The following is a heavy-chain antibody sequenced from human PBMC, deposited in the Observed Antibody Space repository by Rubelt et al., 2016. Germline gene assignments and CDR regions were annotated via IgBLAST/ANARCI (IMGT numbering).Heavy chain of an antibody. CDR2: IYWDDVK. CDR1: GFSLSTRGVG. J-gene: IGHJ4*02. V-gene: IGHV2-5*02. Sequence: QITLKESGPTLVKPPQTLTLTCTFSGFSLSTRGVGVGWIRQPPGKALEWLALIYWDDVKRYSPSLKSRLTITKDTPKNQVVPTMTNMDPVDTATYYCARAYSSGWPYYFDYWGQGTLVTVSS. D-gene: IGHD6-19*01. CDR3: ARAYSSGWPYYFDY.